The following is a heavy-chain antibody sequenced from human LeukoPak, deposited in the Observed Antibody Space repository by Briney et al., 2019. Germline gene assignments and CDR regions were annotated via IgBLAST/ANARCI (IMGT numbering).Heavy chain of an antibody. D-gene: IGHD2-15*01. CDR1: SGSISSYY. CDR2: IYYSGST. Sequence: SETLSLTCTVSSGSISSYYWSWIRQPPGKGLEWIGYIYYSGSTNYNPSLKSRVTISVDTSKNQFSLKLSSVTAADTAVYYCARHPTDIVVVVAATHPDWYFDLWGRGTLVTVSS. J-gene: IGHJ2*01. V-gene: IGHV4-59*08. CDR3: ARHPTDIVVVVAATHPDWYFDL.